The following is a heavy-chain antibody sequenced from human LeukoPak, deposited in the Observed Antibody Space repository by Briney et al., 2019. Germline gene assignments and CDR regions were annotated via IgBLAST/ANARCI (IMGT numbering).Heavy chain of an antibody. Sequence: PSETLSLTCAVYGGSFSGYYWSWIRQPPGKGLEWIGEINHSGSTNYNPSLKSRVTISVDTSKNQFSLKLSSVTAADTAVYYCAREGGRLRIKGAFDIWGQGTMVTVSS. CDR1: GGSFSGYY. J-gene: IGHJ3*02. V-gene: IGHV4-34*01. CDR2: INHSGST. D-gene: IGHD5-12*01. CDR3: AREGGRLRIKGAFDI.